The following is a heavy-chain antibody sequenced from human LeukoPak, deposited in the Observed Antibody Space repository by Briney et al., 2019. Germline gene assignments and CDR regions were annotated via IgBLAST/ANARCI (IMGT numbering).Heavy chain of an antibody. Sequence: PGGSLRLSCAASGFTFSSYAMSWVRQAPGKGLEWVSTISGSGDSTYDADSVKGRFTISRDNSKNTLYLQMNSLRAEDTAVYYCATSGEAMIAVVLVEHWGQGTLVTVSS. D-gene: IGHD3-22*01. V-gene: IGHV3-23*01. CDR1: GFTFSSYA. J-gene: IGHJ1*01. CDR3: ATSGEAMIAVVLVEH. CDR2: ISGSGDST.